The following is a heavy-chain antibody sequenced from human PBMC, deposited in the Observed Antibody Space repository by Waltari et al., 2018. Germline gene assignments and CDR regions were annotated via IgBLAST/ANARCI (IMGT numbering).Heavy chain of an antibody. Sequence: EVQLVESGGGLVKPGGSLSLSCAASGFTFSSYSMNWVRQAPGKGLEWVSSISSSSSYIYYADSVKGRFTNSRDNAKNSLYLQMNSLRAEDTAVYYCARGDSSGYYYYYYYGMDVWGQGTTVTVSS. D-gene: IGHD3-22*01. CDR1: GFTFSSYS. V-gene: IGHV3-21*01. CDR3: ARGDSSGYYYYYYYGMDV. J-gene: IGHJ6*02. CDR2: ISSSSSYI.